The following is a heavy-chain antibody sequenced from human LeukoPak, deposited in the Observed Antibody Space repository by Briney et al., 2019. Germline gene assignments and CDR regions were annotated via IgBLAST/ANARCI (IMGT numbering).Heavy chain of an antibody. J-gene: IGHJ5*02. CDR1: GGSVSSSNW. CDR3: ARDGGLTIVRGVVDL. V-gene: IGHV4-4*02. CDR2: IFHTGHT. D-gene: IGHD3-10*01. Sequence: SETLSLTCTVSGGSVSSSNWWTWIRQTPGKGLEWIGEIFHTGHTNYNPSLKSRVTISMDKSSNHFSLNLNSVTAADTAVYYCARDGGLTIVRGVVDLWGQGTLVTVSS.